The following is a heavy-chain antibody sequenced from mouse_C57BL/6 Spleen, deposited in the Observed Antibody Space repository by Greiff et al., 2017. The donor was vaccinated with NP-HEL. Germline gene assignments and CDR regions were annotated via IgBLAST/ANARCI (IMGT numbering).Heavy chain of an antibody. J-gene: IGHJ2*01. CDR3: ARRGSSLDY. Sequence: EVKLQESGPGLVKPSQSLSLTCSVTGYSITSGYYWNWIRQFPGNKLEWMGYISYDGSNNYNPSLKNRISITRYTSKNQFFLKLNSVTTEDTATYYCARRGSSLDYWGQGTTLTVSS. V-gene: IGHV3-6*01. CDR1: GYSITSGYY. D-gene: IGHD1-1*01. CDR2: ISYDGSN.